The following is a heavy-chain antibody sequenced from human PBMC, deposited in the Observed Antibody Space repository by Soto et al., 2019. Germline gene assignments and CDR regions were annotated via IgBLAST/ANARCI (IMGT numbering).Heavy chain of an antibody. D-gene: IGHD6-19*01. V-gene: IGHV1-69*13. CDR2: IIPIFGTA. J-gene: IGHJ6*02. Sequence: GASVKVSCKASGGTFSSYAISWVRQAPGQGLEWMGGIIPIFGTANYAQKFQGRVTITADESTSTAYMELSSLRSEDTAVYYCAARIAVAGTAYYCMDVWGQGTTVTVSS. CDR3: AARIAVAGTAYYCMDV. CDR1: GGTFSSYA.